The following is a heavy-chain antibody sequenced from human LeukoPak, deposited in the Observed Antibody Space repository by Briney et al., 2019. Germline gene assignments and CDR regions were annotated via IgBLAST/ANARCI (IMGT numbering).Heavy chain of an antibody. V-gene: IGHV1-18*01. Sequence: ASVKVSCKASGYSFATYAITWVRQAPGLGLEWMGWISGFNGKTNYAPKLQGRLTMTTDTSTSTAYMELRSLRSDDTAMYYCARVGATYGDPLEYDYWGQGTLVTVSS. CDR3: ARVGATYGDPLEYDY. D-gene: IGHD1-26*01. CDR2: ISGFNGKT. J-gene: IGHJ4*02. CDR1: GYSFATYA.